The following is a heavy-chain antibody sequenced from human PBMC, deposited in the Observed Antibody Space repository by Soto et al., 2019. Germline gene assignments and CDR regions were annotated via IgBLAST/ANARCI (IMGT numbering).Heavy chain of an antibody. CDR2: ISGSGGNT. V-gene: IGHV3-23*01. CDR3: AKREGKVGAAPYFDY. Sequence: EVQLLESGGGLVQPGGSLRLSCAASGFTFSSYVMSWVRQAPGKGLEWVSAISGSGGNTYYADSVKGRFTISRDNSKNTLYLQMNSLRAEDTAVYYCAKREGKVGAAPYFDYWGQGTLVTVSS. CDR1: GFTFSSYV. D-gene: IGHD2-15*01. J-gene: IGHJ4*02.